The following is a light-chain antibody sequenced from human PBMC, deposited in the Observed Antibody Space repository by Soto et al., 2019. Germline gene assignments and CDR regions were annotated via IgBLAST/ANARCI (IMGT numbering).Light chain of an antibody. CDR2: EVN. J-gene: IGLJ1*01. Sequence: QLVLTQPPSASGSPGQSVTISCTGTRSDIGGYNYVSWYQQYPGKAPKLVIFEVNKRPSGVPDRFSGSKSGITASLTVSGLQAEDEADYYCCSYAGSNIYVFGTGTKVTVL. V-gene: IGLV2-8*01. CDR1: RSDIGGYNY. CDR3: CSYAGSNIYV.